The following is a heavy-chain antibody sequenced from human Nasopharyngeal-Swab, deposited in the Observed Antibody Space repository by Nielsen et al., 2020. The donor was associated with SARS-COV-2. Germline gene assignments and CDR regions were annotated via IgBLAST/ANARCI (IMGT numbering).Heavy chain of an antibody. V-gene: IGHV3-30*03. CDR2: TSADESNK. CDR1: KFTFGNSG. J-gene: IGHJ6*02. Sequence: GESLKISCAASKFTFGNSGMNWVRQAPGKGLEWVAATSADESNKYYVDSVRGRFTISRDNSKNTLYLQMNNLRLEDTAVYFCLYGMDVWGQGTTVTVS. CDR3: LYGMDV.